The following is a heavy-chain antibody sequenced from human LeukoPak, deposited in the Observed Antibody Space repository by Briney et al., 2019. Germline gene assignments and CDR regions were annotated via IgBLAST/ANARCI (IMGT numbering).Heavy chain of an antibody. J-gene: IGHJ4*02. CDR3: AREIGYYDILTGYSEPYYFDY. CDR2: IYTSGST. D-gene: IGHD3-9*01. CDR1: GGSISSYY. V-gene: IGHV4-4*07. Sequence: SSETLSLTCTVSGGSISSYYWSWIRQPAGKGLEWIGRIYTSGSTNYNPSLKSRVTMSVDTSKNQFSLKLSSVTAADTAVYYCAREIGYYDILTGYSEPYYFDYWGPGTLVTVSS.